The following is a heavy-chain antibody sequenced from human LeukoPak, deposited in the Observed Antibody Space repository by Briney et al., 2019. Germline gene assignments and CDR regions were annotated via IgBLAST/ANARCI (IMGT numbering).Heavy chain of an antibody. Sequence: GGSLRLSCAASGFTFSSYAMHWVRQAPGKWLEWVAVISYDGSNKYYADSVKGRFTISRDNSKNTLYLQMNSLRAEDTAVYYCARSLGPCSSTSWYGRDGTDYWGQGTLVTVSS. D-gene: IGHD2-2*01. CDR1: GFTFSSYA. CDR2: ISYDGSNK. CDR3: ARSLGPCSSTSWYGRDGTDY. V-gene: IGHV3-30-3*01. J-gene: IGHJ4*02.